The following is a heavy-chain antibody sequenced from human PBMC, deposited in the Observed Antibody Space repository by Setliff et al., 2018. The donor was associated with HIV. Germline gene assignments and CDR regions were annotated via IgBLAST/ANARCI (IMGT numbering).Heavy chain of an antibody. J-gene: IGHJ3*02. CDR2: IKSKTDGGTT. CDR3: AREWAVAGRGGAFDI. Sequence: PGGSLRLSCAASGFTFSNAWMSWVRQAPGKGLEWVGRIKSKTDGGTTDYAAPVKGRFTISRDDSKSTLYLQMNSLRAEDTAVYYCAREWAVAGRGGAFDIWGQGTMVTV. CDR1: GFTFSNAW. V-gene: IGHV3-15*01. D-gene: IGHD6-19*01.